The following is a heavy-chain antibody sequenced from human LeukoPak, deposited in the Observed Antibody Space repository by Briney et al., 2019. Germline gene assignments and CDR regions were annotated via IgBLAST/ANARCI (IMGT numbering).Heavy chain of an antibody. V-gene: IGHV1-18*01. D-gene: IGHD5-12*01. CDR1: GYTFTSYG. Sequence: ASVKVSCKASGYTFTSYGISWVRQAPGQGLEWMGWISAYNGNTNYAQKLQGRVTMTTDTSTSTAYMELRSLRSDDTAVYYCARDRNLRGGYDSPGDYWGQGTLVTVSS. CDR3: ARDRNLRGGYDSPGDY. CDR2: ISAYNGNT. J-gene: IGHJ4*02.